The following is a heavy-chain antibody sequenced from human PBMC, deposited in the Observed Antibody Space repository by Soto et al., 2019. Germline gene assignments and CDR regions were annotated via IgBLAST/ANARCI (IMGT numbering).Heavy chain of an antibody. D-gene: IGHD2-2*01. Sequence: GGSLRLSCSASGFTFSSYAMHWVRQAPGKGLEYVSAISSNGGSTYYADSVKGKFTISRDNSKNTLYLQMSSLRDEDKAVNNGVKDIVVVPASDGDYYYGMDVWGQGTTVTVSS. J-gene: IGHJ6*02. V-gene: IGHV3-64D*08. CDR3: VKDIVVVPASDGDYYYGMDV. CDR2: ISSNGGST. CDR1: GFTFSSYA.